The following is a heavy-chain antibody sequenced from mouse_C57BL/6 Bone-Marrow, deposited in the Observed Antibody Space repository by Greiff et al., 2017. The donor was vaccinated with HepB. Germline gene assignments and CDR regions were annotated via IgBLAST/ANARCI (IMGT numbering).Heavy chain of an antibody. Sequence: QVQLQQPGAELVKPGASVKMSCKASGYTFTSYWITWVKQRPGQGLEWIGDIYPGSGSTNYNEKFKSKATLTVDTSSSTAYMQLSSLTSEDSAVYYCARSPIYYYGSNWYFDVWGTGTTVTVSS. D-gene: IGHD1-1*01. CDR1: GYTFTSYW. V-gene: IGHV1-55*01. CDR2: IYPGSGST. CDR3: ARSPIYYYGSNWYFDV. J-gene: IGHJ1*03.